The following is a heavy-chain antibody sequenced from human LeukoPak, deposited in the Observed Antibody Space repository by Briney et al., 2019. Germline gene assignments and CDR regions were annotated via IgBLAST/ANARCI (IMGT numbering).Heavy chain of an antibody. V-gene: IGHV3-30-3*01. Sequence: PGRSLRLSCAASGFTFSSYAMHWVRQAPGKGLEWVAVISYDGGNKYYADSVKGRFTISRDNSKNTLYLQMNSLRAEDTAVYYCARDPFHSSGSLDYWGQGTLVTVSS. J-gene: IGHJ4*02. CDR1: GFTFSSYA. CDR2: ISYDGGNK. D-gene: IGHD6-19*01. CDR3: ARDPFHSSGSLDY.